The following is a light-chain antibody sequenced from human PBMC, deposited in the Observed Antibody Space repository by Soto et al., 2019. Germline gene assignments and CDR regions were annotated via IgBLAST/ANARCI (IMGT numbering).Light chain of an antibody. CDR2: GNR. CDR1: SSNLGAGYD. V-gene: IGLV1-40*01. CDR3: SPFTTSSTLL. Sequence: QSVLTQPPSVSGAPGQRVTISCTGNSSNLGAGYDVHWYQQLPGAAPKLVIFGNRNRPSGVPERFSGSKSGTSASLAITGLQAEDEADYYCSPFTTSSTLLFGGGTKVTVL. J-gene: IGLJ3*02.